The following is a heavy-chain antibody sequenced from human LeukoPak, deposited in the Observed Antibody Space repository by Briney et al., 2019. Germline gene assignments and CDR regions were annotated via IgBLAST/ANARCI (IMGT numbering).Heavy chain of an antibody. CDR3: AGYFDGSPGFYPGDN. J-gene: IGHJ4*02. Sequence: SETLSLTCAVSGASLVSSVWWSWVRQPPGKGLEWIGEIHHSGSANYSPSLRSRLTITIDTSKGHLSLNLSSVTAADTAVYYCAGYFDGSPGFYPGDNWDQGTLVIVSS. CDR2: IHHSGSA. CDR1: GASLVSSVW. V-gene: IGHV4-4*02. D-gene: IGHD3-22*01.